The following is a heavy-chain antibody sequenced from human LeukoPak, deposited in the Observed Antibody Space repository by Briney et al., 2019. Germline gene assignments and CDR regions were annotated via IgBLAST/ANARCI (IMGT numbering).Heavy chain of an antibody. J-gene: IGHJ4*02. Sequence: SETLSLTCTVSGGSIRSGDYSWSWIRQPPGKGLEWIGYIYYSGSTYYNPSLKSRVTISGDTSKNQFSLNLSSVTAADTAVYYCATDRARGGDSFDYWGQGTLVTVSS. V-gene: IGHV4-30-4*01. CDR2: IYYSGST. CDR1: GGSIRSGDYS. D-gene: IGHD3-10*01. CDR3: ATDRARGGDSFDY.